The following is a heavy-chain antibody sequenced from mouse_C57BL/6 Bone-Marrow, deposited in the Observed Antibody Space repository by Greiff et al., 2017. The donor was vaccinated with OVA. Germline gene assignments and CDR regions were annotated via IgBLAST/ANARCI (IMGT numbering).Heavy chain of an antibody. CDR1: GFSLSTFGMG. CDR3: ARIDYYYGSSYSSYFDY. V-gene: IGHV8-8*01. J-gene: IGHJ2*01. CDR2: IWWDDDK. Sequence: QVTLKESGPGILQPSQTLSLTCSFSGFSLSTFGMGVGWIRQPSGKGLEWLAHIWWDDDKYYNPALKSRLTISKDTSKNQVFLKIANVDTADTATYYCARIDYYYGSSYSSYFDYWGQGTTLTVSS. D-gene: IGHD1-1*01.